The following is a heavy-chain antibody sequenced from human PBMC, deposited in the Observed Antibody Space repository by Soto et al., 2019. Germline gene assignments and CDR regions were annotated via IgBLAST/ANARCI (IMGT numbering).Heavy chain of an antibody. CDR1: GGSISSGGYY. CDR2: IYYSGST. D-gene: IGHD3-9*01. V-gene: IGHV4-31*03. Sequence: QVQLQESGPGLVKPSQTLSLTCTVSGGSISSGGYYWSWIRQHPGKGLEWIGYIYYSGSTYYNPSLKSRVTISVDTSKNQFSLKLSSVTAAYTAVYYCASHPLLRYFDWSLGAFDIWGQGTMVTVSS. CDR3: ASHPLLRYFDWSLGAFDI. J-gene: IGHJ3*02.